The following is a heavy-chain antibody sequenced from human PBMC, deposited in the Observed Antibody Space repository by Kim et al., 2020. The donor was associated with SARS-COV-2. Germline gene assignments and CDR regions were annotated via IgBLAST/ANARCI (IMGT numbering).Heavy chain of an antibody. V-gene: IGHV3-23*01. CDR2: ISTDGTTT. CDR3: ASYLQRVDHDY. CDR1: GFTFSNYF. J-gene: IGHJ4*02. Sequence: GGSLRLSCAASGFTFSNYFMNWVRLAPGKGLECVSTISTDGTTTYYADSVKRRFTISRDNSKNNLYLQMNSLRAEDTAVYYCASYLQRVDHDYWGRGTLVTVSS. D-gene: IGHD6-25*01.